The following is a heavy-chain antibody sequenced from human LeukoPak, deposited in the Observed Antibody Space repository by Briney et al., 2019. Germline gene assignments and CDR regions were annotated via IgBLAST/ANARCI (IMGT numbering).Heavy chain of an antibody. Sequence: GASVKVSCKASGGTFSSYAISWVRQAPGQGLEWMGGIIPIFGTANYAQKFQGRVTITADESTSTAYMELSSLRSEDTAVYYCARVSASGGYYPDLDYWGQGTLVTVSS. CDR1: GGTFSSYA. D-gene: IGHD3-10*01. J-gene: IGHJ4*02. CDR3: ARVSASGGYYPDLDY. CDR2: IIPIFGTA. V-gene: IGHV1-69*13.